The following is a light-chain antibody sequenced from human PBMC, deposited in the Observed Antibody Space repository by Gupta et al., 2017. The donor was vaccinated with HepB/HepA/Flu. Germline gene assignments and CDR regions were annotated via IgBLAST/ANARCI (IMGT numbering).Light chain of an antibody. J-gene: IGKJ4*01. CDR3: MQALQTPLT. Sequence: DIVMTQSPFSLPVTPGEPASISCRSSQSLLHSNGYNYLDWYLQKPGQSPQLLIYLGSNRASGVPDRFSGSGSGTDFTLKIIRVEAEDVGIYYCMQALQTPLTFGGGTKVEIK. V-gene: IGKV2-28*01. CDR2: LGS. CDR1: QSLLHSNGYNY.